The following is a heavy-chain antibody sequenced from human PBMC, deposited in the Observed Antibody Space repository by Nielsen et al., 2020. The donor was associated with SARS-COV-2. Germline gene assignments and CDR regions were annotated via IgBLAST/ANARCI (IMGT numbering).Heavy chain of an antibody. Sequence: GESLKISCQGSGYSFTSYWISWVRQMPGKGLEWMGRIDPSDSYTNYSPSFQGHVTISADKSISTAYLQWSSLKASDTAMYYRARHLLEYKGWFDPWGQGTLVTVSS. CDR1: GYSFTSYW. V-gene: IGHV5-10-1*01. D-gene: IGHD1-1*01. J-gene: IGHJ5*02. CDR2: IDPSDSYT. CDR3: ARHLLEYKGWFDP.